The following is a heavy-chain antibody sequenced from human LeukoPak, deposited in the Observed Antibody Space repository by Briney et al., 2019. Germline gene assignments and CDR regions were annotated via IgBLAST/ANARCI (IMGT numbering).Heavy chain of an antibody. CDR2: ISTYNGNT. CDR1: GYTFTSYG. V-gene: IGHV1-18*01. D-gene: IGHD7-27*01. CDR3: ARDYRTGFDY. Sequence: ASVKVSCKASGYTFTSYGVSWVRQAPGQGLEWLGWISTYNGNTHYAQKLQGRVTMTTDTSTTTAYMELRSLRSGDTAVYYCARDYRTGFDYWGQGTLVTVSS. J-gene: IGHJ4*02.